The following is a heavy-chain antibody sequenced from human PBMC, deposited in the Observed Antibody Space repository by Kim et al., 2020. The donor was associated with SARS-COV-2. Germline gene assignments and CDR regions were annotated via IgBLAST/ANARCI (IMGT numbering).Heavy chain of an antibody. D-gene: IGHD3-9*01. CDR2: IHYCVCS. J-gene: IGHJ6*01. CDR3: ARSRYFDWSIFYYGLD. CDR1: GGSISSSSHY. Sequence: SETLTLTCTVSGGSISSSSHYWGWIRQPPGKGLEWTGSIHYCVCSSYNPSLKSPVSISVDTSTIQLSLKLRSATAADTAVYSCARSRYFDWSIFYYGLD. V-gene: IGHV4-39*01.